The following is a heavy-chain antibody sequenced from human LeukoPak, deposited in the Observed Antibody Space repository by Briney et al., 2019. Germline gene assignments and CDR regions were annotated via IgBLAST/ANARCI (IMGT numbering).Heavy chain of an antibody. CDR1: GGSFTTHY. D-gene: IGHD3-10*01. V-gene: IGHV4-59*11. J-gene: IGHJ3*01. CDR2: ISYIGST. CDR3: ASDSISINAFDA. Sequence: SETLSLTCTVSGGSFTTHYWSWIRQPPAKGLEWIGYISYIGSTNYNPSLKSRVTISIDTSKNEVSLMLTSVTAADTAVYYCASDSISINAFDAWGQGTMVTVSS.